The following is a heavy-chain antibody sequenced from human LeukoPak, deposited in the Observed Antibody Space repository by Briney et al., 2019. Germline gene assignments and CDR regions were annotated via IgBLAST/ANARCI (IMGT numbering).Heavy chain of an antibody. CDR1: GFTFSSYS. CDR2: ISSSSSTI. D-gene: IGHD6-6*01. CDR3: AREDSGIAARPLDY. V-gene: IGHV3-48*01. Sequence: GGSLRLSCAASGFTFSSYSMNWVRQAPGKGLEWVSYISSSSSTIYYADSVKGRFTISRDNAKNSLYLQMNSLRAEDTAVYYCAREDSGIAARPLDYWGQGTLVTVSS. J-gene: IGHJ4*02.